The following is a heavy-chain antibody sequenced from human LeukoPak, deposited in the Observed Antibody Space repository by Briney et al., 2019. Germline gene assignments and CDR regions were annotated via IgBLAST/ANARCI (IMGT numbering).Heavy chain of an antibody. J-gene: IGHJ4*02. D-gene: IGHD1-26*01. CDR3: ARVGAKTDY. CDR1: GGSVSFDY. Sequence: SETLSLTCTVSGGSVSFDYWSWIRQPPGKGLEWVGSIHHSGSSNYNSSLKSRVTLSLDTSKNQFSLRLSSVTVADTAVYYCARVGAKTDYWGQGTLVTVSS. CDR2: IHHSGSS. V-gene: IGHV4-59*02.